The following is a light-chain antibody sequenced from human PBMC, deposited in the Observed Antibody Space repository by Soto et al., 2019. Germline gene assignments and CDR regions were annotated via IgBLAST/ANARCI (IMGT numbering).Light chain of an antibody. CDR1: QSVSSTY. Sequence: EIILTQSPDTLSLSPGERATLSCRASQSVSSTYLAWYQHKPGQAPRLLIYGVSSRATGIPDRFSGSGSGTDFTLTISRLDPEDFAVYYCQQYGTSPPTFGQGNKVDIK. CDR2: GVS. CDR3: QQYGTSPPT. V-gene: IGKV3-20*01. J-gene: IGKJ1*01.